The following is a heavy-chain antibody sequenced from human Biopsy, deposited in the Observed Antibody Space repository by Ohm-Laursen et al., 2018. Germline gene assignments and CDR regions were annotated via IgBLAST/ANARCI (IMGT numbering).Heavy chain of an antibody. J-gene: IGHJ4*02. Sequence: KVSCKASGYTFTGQYLHWVRQVPGQGLEWMGWINPHSGTTKFAQDFQGIVTMTRDTSITTAYMELSRLGSDDTAVYYCARDKYRSWNYFDNWGQGSLVTVSS. V-gene: IGHV1-2*02. D-gene: IGHD6-19*01. CDR2: INPHSGTT. CDR3: ARDKYRSWNYFDN. CDR1: GYTFTGQY.